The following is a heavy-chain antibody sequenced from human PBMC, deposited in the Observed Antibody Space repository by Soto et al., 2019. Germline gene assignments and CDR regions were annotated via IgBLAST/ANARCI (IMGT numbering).Heavy chain of an antibody. D-gene: IGHD6-19*01. Sequence: QVQLVESGGGVVQPGRSLRLSCAASGFSLSTYGMYWVRQAPGKGLEWGAVMWHDGSNKDYADSVKGRFTISRDNFKNTLYLQLNSLRAEDTAVYYCARAPQWVVYGASAIWGQGTMVTVSS. CDR2: MWHDGSNK. V-gene: IGHV3-33*01. CDR3: ARAPQWVVYGASAI. CDR1: GFSLSTYG. J-gene: IGHJ3*02.